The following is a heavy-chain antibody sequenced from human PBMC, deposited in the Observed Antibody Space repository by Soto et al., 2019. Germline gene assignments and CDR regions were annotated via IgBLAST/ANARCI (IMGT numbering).Heavy chain of an antibody. D-gene: IGHD3-10*01. CDR3: ARDVYGSGSYYFPTYFDY. V-gene: IGHV3-30-3*01. CDR2: ISYDGSNK. J-gene: IGHJ4*02. Sequence: PGGSLRLSCAASGFTFSSYAMHWVRQAPGKGLEWVAVISYDGSNKYYADSVKGRFTISRDNSKNTLYLQMNSLRAEDTAVYYCARDVYGSGSYYFPTYFDYWGQGILVTVSS. CDR1: GFTFSSYA.